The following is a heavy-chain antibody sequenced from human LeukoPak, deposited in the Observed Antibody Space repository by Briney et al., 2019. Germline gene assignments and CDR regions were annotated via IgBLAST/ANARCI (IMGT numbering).Heavy chain of an antibody. CDR2: IYYRGST. Sequence: SETLSLTCTVSGGSISSDYWSWIRRPPGKGLEWIGYIYYRGSTNYNPSLKSRVTISVDTSKNQFSLKLSSVTAADTAVYYCARLSGYSSGHYYSDYWGQGTLVTVSS. D-gene: IGHD3-22*01. CDR1: GGSISSDY. CDR3: ARLSGYSSGHYYSDY. J-gene: IGHJ4*02. V-gene: IGHV4-59*01.